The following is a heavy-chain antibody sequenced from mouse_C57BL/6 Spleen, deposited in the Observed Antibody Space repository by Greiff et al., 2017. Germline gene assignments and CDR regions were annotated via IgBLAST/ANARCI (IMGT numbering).Heavy chain of an antibody. J-gene: IGHJ4*01. CDR2: IDPSDSYP. V-gene: IGHV1-69*01. CDR1: GYTFTSYW. Sequence: VQLQQPGAELVMPGASVKLSCKASGYTFTSYWMHWVKQRPGQGLEWIGEIDPSDSYPNYNQKFKGKSTLTVDKSSSTAYMQLSSLTSEDSAVYYCARGATVVGMDYWGQGTSVTGSS. D-gene: IGHD1-1*01. CDR3: ARGATVVGMDY.